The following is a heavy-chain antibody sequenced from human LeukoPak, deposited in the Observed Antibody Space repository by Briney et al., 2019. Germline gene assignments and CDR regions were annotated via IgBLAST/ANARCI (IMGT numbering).Heavy chain of an antibody. Sequence: PSETLSLTCAVYGGSFSGYYWSWIRQPPGKGLEWIGEINHSGSTNYNPSLKSRVTISVDTSKNQFSLKLSSVTAADTALYYCARGAIQLQDAFDIWGQGTMVTVSS. CDR1: GGSFSGYY. J-gene: IGHJ3*02. CDR2: INHSGST. CDR3: ARGAIQLQDAFDI. V-gene: IGHV4-34*01. D-gene: IGHD5-18*01.